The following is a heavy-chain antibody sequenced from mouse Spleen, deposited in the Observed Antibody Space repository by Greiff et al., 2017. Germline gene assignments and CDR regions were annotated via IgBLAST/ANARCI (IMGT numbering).Heavy chain of an antibody. CDR1: GYTFTSYW. D-gene: IGHD1-1*01. V-gene: IGHV1-50*01. J-gene: IGHJ2*01. CDR2: IDPSDSYT. Sequence: VQLQQPGAELVKPGASVKLSCKASGYTFTSYWMQWVKQRPGQGLEWIGEIDPSDSYTNYNQKFKGKATLTVDTSSSTAYMQLSSLTSEDSAVYYCARSHYYGSRDYFDYWGQGTTLTVSS. CDR3: ARSHYYGSRDYFDY.